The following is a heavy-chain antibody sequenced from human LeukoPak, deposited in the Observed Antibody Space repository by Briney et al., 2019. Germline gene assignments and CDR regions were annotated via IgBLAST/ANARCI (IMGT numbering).Heavy chain of an antibody. J-gene: IGHJ4*02. D-gene: IGHD1-7*01. CDR2: INPNSGDT. CDR1: GYTFTVYY. CDR3: ARGGTGTTSDY. V-gene: IGHV1-2*06. Sequence: ASVKVSCKASGYTFTVYYMYWVRQAPGQGLEWMGRINPNSGDTDYAQKFQGRVTITTDESTSTAYMELSSLRSEDTAVYYCARGGTGTTSDYWGQGTLVTVSS.